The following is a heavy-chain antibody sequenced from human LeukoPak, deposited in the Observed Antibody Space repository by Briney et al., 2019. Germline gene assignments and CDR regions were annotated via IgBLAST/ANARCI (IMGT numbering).Heavy chain of an antibody. V-gene: IGHV4-59*01. D-gene: IGHD1-26*01. Sequence: LEWIGYIYYSGSTNYNPSLKSRVTISVDTSKNQFSLKLSSVTAADTAVYYCARVVGATFDYWGQGTLVTVSS. CDR3: ARVVGATFDY. J-gene: IGHJ4*02. CDR2: IYYSGST.